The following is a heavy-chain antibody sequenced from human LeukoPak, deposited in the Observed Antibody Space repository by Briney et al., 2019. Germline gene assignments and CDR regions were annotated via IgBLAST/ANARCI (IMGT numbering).Heavy chain of an antibody. CDR1: GFTFSSYE. V-gene: IGHV3-48*03. Sequence: PGGSLRLSCAASGFTFSSYEMNWVRQAPGKGLEWVSYISSSGSTIYYANSVKGRFTISRDNAKNSLYLQMNSLRAEDTAVYYCARDMGREYYYDSSGYPEAWGQATLVTVSS. J-gene: IGHJ5*02. CDR2: ISSSGSTI. CDR3: ARDMGREYYYDSSGYPEA. D-gene: IGHD3-22*01.